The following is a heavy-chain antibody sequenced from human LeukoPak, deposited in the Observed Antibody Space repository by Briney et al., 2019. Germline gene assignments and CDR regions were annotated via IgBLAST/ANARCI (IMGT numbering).Heavy chain of an antibody. CDR1: GLTFSDFE. CDR2: IGSGGSPI. Sequence: GGSLRLSCTVSGLTFSDFEMNWVRLAPGKGLEWISHIGSGGSPIHYADSVRGRFAISRDNGKSSLYLQMNSLRAEDTAMYYCAREVQLERLGFGKEGSAFDYWGQGTLVTVSS. D-gene: IGHD1-1*01. V-gene: IGHV3-48*03. J-gene: IGHJ4*02. CDR3: AREVQLERLGFGKEGSAFDY.